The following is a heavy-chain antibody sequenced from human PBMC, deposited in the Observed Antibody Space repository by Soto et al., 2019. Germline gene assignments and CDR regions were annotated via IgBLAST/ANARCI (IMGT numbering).Heavy chain of an antibody. CDR2: IYYSGST. CDR1: GGSISSGCYY. CDR3: ARGVPAAIGVTSNWFDP. Sequence: SETLYLTCTVSGGSISSGCYYWSWIRQHPGKGLEWIGYIYYSGSTYYNPSLKSRVTISVDTSKNQFSLKLSSVTAADTAVYYCARGVPAAIGVTSNWFDPWGQGTLVTVSS. D-gene: IGHD2-2*01. V-gene: IGHV4-31*03. J-gene: IGHJ5*02.